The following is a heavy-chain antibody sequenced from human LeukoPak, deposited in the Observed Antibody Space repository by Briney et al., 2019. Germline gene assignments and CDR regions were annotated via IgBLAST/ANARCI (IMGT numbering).Heavy chain of an antibody. V-gene: IGHV4-38-2*01. CDR3: ARHRKYYDILTGYYEGAFDI. CDR2: IYHSGST. CDR1: GYSISSGYY. J-gene: IGHJ3*02. D-gene: IGHD3-9*01. Sequence: PSETLSLTCAVSGYSISSGYYWGWIRQPPGKGLEWIGSIYHSGSTYYNPSLKSRATISVDTSKNQFSLKLSSVTAADTAVYYCARHRKYYDILTGYYEGAFDIWGQGTMVTVSS.